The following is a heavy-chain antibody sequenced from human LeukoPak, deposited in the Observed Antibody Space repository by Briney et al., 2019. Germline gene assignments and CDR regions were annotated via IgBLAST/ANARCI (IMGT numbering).Heavy chain of an antibody. J-gene: IGHJ4*02. V-gene: IGHV4-34*01. CDR2: INHSGST. CDR3: AREQRYYYDSSGYYWVFDY. Sequence: SSETLSLTCAVYGGSFSGYYWSWIRQPPGKGLEWIGEINHSGSTNYNPSLKSRVTISVDTSKNQFSLKLSSVTAADTAVYYCAREQRYYYDSSGYYWVFDYWGQGTLVTVSS. D-gene: IGHD3-22*01. CDR1: GGSFSGYY.